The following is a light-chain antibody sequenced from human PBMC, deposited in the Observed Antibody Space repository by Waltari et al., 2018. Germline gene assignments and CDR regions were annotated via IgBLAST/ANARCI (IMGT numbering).Light chain of an antibody. CDR2: QVS. CDR3: SSYTTSSAPGV. V-gene: IGLV2-14*01. J-gene: IGLJ1*01. CDR1: DSDVGAYYF. Sequence: QSALTQPASVSGSPGQSITISCSGTDSDVGAYYFVSWYQQHPGKAPHLIIYQVSNRPSWISNRFAASKSGNTASLTISGLQAEDEADYYCSSYTTSSAPGVFGTGTRVTVL.